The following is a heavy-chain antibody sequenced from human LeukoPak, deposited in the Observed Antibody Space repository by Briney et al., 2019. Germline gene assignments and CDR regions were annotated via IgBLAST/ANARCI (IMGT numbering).Heavy chain of an antibody. Sequence: GGSLRLSCAASGFTFSDYYMSWIRQAPGKGLEWVSYISSSGSTIYYADSVKGRFTISRDNAKNSLYLQMNSLRPEDTAVYYCARPEVVGGTYYYYYYMDVWGKGTTVTVSS. V-gene: IGHV3-11*01. J-gene: IGHJ6*03. CDR2: ISSSGSTI. CDR1: GFTFSDYY. CDR3: ARPEVVGGTYYYYYYMDV. D-gene: IGHD2-15*01.